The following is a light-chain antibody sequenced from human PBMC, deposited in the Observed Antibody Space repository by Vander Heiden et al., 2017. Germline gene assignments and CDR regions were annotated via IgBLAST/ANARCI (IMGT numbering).Light chain of an antibody. V-gene: IGKV1D-12*01. Sequence: DIKMTQSPSSVSAFVGDRVTITCRASENINTLLAWYQQKPGKAPKLLIYTATGLQSGVPSRFSGSGSGTDFTLTIDNLQPEDFATYYCQQTTIFPRTFGQGTRLEIK. CDR2: TAT. CDR3: QQTTIFPRT. J-gene: IGKJ5*01. CDR1: ENINTL.